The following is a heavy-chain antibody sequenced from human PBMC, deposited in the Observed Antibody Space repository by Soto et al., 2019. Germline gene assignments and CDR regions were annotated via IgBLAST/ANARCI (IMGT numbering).Heavy chain of an antibody. D-gene: IGHD3-22*01. CDR1: GGTFNSYA. Sequence: ASVKFACKASGGTFNSYAISWVRQAPGQGLVWMGGIIPIFGTANYAQKFQGRVTITADESTSTAYMELSSLRSEDTAVYYCARDLPFDYDSSGYYEYNWFDPWGQGTPVTV. CDR2: IIPIFGTA. V-gene: IGHV1-69*13. J-gene: IGHJ5*02. CDR3: ARDLPFDYDSSGYYEYNWFDP.